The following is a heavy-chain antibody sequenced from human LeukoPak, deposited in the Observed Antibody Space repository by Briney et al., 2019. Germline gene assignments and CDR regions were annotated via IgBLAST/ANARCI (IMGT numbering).Heavy chain of an antibody. CDR1: GGSFSGYY. CDR2: INHSGST. J-gene: IGHJ6*03. CDR3: ARGTGSSWSPRYYYDYMDV. Sequence: SETLSLTCAVYGGSFSGYYWSWIRQPPGKGLEWIGEINHSGSTNYNPSLKSRVTISVDTSKNQFSLKLSSVTAADTAVYYCARGTGSSWSPRYYYDYMDVWGKGTTVTVSS. D-gene: IGHD6-13*01. V-gene: IGHV4-34*01.